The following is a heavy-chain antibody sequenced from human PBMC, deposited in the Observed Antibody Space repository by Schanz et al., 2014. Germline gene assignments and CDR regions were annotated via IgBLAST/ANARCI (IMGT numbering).Heavy chain of an antibody. D-gene: IGHD6-13*01. Sequence: VQLVESGGGVVQPGRSLRLSCAASGFTFSNYGLHWVRQAPGKGLEWVANIKHDGDEKDYVDSVKGRFTISRDNAKNSLSLQMNSLRAEDTAVYYCARGYSNIWSPMAYWGQGTLVTVSS. CDR3: ARGYSNIWSPMAY. J-gene: IGHJ4*02. V-gene: IGHV3-7*01. CDR1: GFTFSNYG. CDR2: IKHDGDEK.